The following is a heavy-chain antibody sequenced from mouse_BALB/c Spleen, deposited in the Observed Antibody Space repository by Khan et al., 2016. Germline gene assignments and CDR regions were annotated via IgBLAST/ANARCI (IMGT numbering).Heavy chain of an antibody. V-gene: IGHV1-7*01. CDR1: GYTFTRFW. J-gene: IGHJ4*01. CDR3: ARGGDINYRDQAMDY. Sequence: QVQLQQSGAELATPGASVKMSCKASGYTFTRFWMHWVKQSPGQGLEWIGYINTGSNYTDYNQNFTDKATLTADKSSSTAYMLRSSRTFEDSTVNFCARGGDINYRDQAMDYWGQGISVTVSS. CDR2: INTGSNYT. D-gene: IGHD1-1*01.